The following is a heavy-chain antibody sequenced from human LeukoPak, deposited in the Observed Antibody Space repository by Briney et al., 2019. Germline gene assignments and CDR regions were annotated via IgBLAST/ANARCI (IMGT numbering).Heavy chain of an antibody. CDR1: GVSISSYY. CDR2: VYNSGST. V-gene: IGHV4-59*01. Sequence: PSETLSLTCTVSGVSISSYYWSWIRQPPGKGLEWIGYVYNSGSTNYNPSLKSRVTISVDMSKNQFSLKLSSVTAADTAVYYCARGSSNWNYDPNLDYWGQETLVSVSS. CDR3: ARGSSNWNYDPNLDY. D-gene: IGHD1-7*01. J-gene: IGHJ4*02.